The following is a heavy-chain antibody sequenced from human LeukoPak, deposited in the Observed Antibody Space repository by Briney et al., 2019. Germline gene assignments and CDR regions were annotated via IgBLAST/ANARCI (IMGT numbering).Heavy chain of an antibody. J-gene: IGHJ4*02. D-gene: IGHD7-27*01. Sequence: ASVKVSCKASGYTFTDYFIHWVRQAPGQGPAWMGRMNGNSGVTMYAQTLQDRVTMTRDTSVSTAYMELSRLTSDDTAVYYCARDLSSTSNWEFDYWGQGTLVTVSS. CDR3: ARDLSSTSNWEFDY. CDR2: MNGNSGVT. V-gene: IGHV1-2*06. CDR1: GYTFTDYF.